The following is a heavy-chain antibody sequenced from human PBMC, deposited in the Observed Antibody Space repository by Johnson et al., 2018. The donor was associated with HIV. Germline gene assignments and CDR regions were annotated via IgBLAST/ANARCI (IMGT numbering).Heavy chain of an antibody. CDR2: LFSGGSI. Sequence: VKLVESGGGLVQPGGSLRLSCAASGFTVSSYYMSWVRQAPGKGLEWVSVLFSGGSIYFADSVKGRFTISRDNSKNTLYLQMNSLRAEDTAVYYCARGFEQLDDAFDIWGQGTMVTVSS. D-gene: IGHD1-1*01. CDR3: ARGFEQLDDAFDI. J-gene: IGHJ3*02. CDR1: GFTVSSYY. V-gene: IGHV3-66*01.